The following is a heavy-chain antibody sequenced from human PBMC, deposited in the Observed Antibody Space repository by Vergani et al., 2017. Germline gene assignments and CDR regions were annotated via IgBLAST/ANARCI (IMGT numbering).Heavy chain of an antibody. CDR1: GYTFTSYA. V-gene: IGHV1-3*01. Sequence: QVQLVQSGAEVKKPGASVKVSCKASGYTFTSYAMHWVRQAPGQRLEWMGWINAGNGNTKYSQKFKGRVTITRDTSASTAYMELSSLRSEDTAVYYCARSTSSGLYDNWFDPWGQGTLVTVSS. CDR2: INAGNGNT. D-gene: IGHD6-19*01. J-gene: IGHJ5*02. CDR3: ARSTSSGLYDNWFDP.